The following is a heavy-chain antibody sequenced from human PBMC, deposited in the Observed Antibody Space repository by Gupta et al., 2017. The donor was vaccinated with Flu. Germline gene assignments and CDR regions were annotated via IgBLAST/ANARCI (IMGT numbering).Heavy chain of an antibody. J-gene: IGHJ6*02. D-gene: IGHD5-12*01. CDR2: IYTSGST. V-gene: IGHV4-61*02. CDR3: ARGVDIVATTPSNYYYGMDV. Sequence: QVQLQESGPGLVKPSQTLSLTCTVSGGSISSGSYYWSWIRQPAGKGLEWIGRIYTSGSTNYNPSLKSRVTISVDTSKNQFSLKLSSVTAADTAVYYCARGVDIVATTPSNYYYGMDVWGQGTTVTVSS. CDR1: GGSISSGSYY.